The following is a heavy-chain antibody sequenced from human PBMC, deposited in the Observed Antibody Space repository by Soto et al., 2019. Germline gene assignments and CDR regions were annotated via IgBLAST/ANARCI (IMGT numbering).Heavy chain of an antibody. J-gene: IGHJ4*02. D-gene: IGHD1-7*01. CDR3: ARGARNYYYFDY. CDR1: GFSFSSYW. CDR2: ISTDGSRA. Sequence: EVQLVESGGGLVQPGGSLRLSCEASGFSFSSYWMHWVRQAPGKGLVWVSRISTDGSRADYADSVKGRFTISRDNAKNTVYLQVNGLGAEDTAVYYCARGARNYYYFDYWGQGTLVTVSS. V-gene: IGHV3-74*01.